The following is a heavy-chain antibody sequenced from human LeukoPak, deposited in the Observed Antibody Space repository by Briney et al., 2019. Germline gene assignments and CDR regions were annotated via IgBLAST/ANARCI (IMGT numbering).Heavy chain of an antibody. D-gene: IGHD1-26*01. CDR2: IYPGDSDT. Sequence: GESLKISCQGSGDSFTTYWIAWVRQMPGKGLEWMGIIYPGDSDTKYSPSFQGQVTISADKSINTAYLQWSSLKASDTAMYYCARGGSYYQYWGQGTLVTVSS. CDR1: GDSFTTYW. J-gene: IGHJ4*02. CDR3: ARGGSYYQY. V-gene: IGHV5-51*01.